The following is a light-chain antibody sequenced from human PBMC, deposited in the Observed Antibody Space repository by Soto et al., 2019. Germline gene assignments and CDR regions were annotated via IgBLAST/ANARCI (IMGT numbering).Light chain of an antibody. CDR3: AACDNRLNGQL. CDR2: SNH. CDR1: SSNIGSNY. Sequence: QSVLAQAPSASGTPGKRVTIACSGSSSNIGSNYVYWHQQLPETAPKLLIYSNHKRPSGVPDRFSASKSDTSASLTISGLQPEDEGDYHCAACDNRLNGQLFGGGTKLTV. V-gene: IGLV1-44*01. J-gene: IGLJ2*01.